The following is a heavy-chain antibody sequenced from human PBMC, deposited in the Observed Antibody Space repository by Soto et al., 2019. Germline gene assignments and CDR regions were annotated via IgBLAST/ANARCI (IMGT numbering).Heavy chain of an antibody. D-gene: IGHD2-21*01. CDR2: IYHTGNA. CDR3: AASCVACGGFNYYGMDV. J-gene: IGHJ6*02. V-gene: IGHV4-39*07. Sequence: SETLSLTCGVSGDSISNSRFYWAWIRQPPGEGLEWIGSIYHTGNAYYNPSLKSRVTISVDTSKNQFSLKLSSVTAADTAVYYCAASCVACGGFNYYGMDVWGQGTTVTVSS. CDR1: GDSISNSRFY.